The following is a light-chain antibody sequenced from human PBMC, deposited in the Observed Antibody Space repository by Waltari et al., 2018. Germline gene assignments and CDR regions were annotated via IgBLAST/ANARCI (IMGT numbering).Light chain of an antibody. CDR1: SSNIGGND. CDR3: AAWDDSLSCWV. J-gene: IGLJ3*02. Sequence: QSVLSQPPSASGTPGQRVTIACSGSSSNIGGNDVYWYQQLPGTAPKLLIYKNNHRPSGVPDRFPGFKSGSSVSLAISGLRSEDAADYYCAAWDDSLSCWVFGGGTKVTVL. CDR2: KNN. V-gene: IGLV1-47*01.